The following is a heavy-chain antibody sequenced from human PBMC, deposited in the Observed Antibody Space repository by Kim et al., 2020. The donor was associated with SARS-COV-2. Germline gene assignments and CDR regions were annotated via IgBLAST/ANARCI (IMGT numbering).Heavy chain of an antibody. D-gene: IGHD1-1*01. CDR3: ARDGTTRNGGYYFDY. J-gene: IGHJ4*01. V-gene: IGHV1-3*04. CDR1: GYTFTSYT. Sequence: ASVKVSCKASGYTFTSYTMHWVRQAPGQGLEWMGWINIGQGNTKSLQKFQGRVTITRDTSASTAFMELSSLTSKDTAIYYCARDGTTRNGGYYFDYWGQGALVTVSS. CDR2: INIGQGNT.